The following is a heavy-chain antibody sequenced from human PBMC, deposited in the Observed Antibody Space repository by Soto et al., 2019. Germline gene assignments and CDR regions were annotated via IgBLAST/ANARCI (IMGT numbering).Heavy chain of an antibody. CDR3: ARGTVYYCPNDKCGFFFDH. Sequence: QVQLQESGSGLLKPSQTLSLDCSVSGDSLRRGFHHWSWIRQTPGKGLQLIGYIDTNGYTHYDPYLRNRLNMSIVTTESRFSLKVTSVTAADTAVYYCARGTVYYCPNDKCGFFFDHWGQGALVTVTS. CDR1: GDSLRRGFHH. J-gene: IGHJ4*02. CDR2: IDTNGYT. D-gene: IGHD2-8*01. V-gene: IGHV4-31*03.